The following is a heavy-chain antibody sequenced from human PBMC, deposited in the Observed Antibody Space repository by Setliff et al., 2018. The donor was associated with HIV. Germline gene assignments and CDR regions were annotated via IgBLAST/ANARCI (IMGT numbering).Heavy chain of an antibody. Sequence: SETLSLTCTVSGGSISSGGYYRSWSRQHPGKGLEWIGNIYYSGSTYYNPSLTSRATVSVDTSKNHFSLKLTSVTAADTAVYYCARALGIGGWYFDLWGRGTLVTVS. CDR3: ARALGIGGWYFDL. D-gene: IGHD7-27*01. CDR2: IYYSGST. V-gene: IGHV4-31*03. CDR1: GGSISSGGYY. J-gene: IGHJ2*01.